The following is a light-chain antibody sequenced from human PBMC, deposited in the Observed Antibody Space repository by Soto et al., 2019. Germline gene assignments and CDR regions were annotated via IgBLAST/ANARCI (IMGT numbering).Light chain of an antibody. Sequence: QSARAQPASVSGSPGHPITISCTGTSSDVGIYNLVSWYQHFPGKAPKLMIYEVNKRPSGVSNRFSGSKSGSTASLTISGLQADEEADYYCCSSTRSGSFAFGTGTKVTVL. CDR3: CSSTRSGSFA. V-gene: IGLV2-23*02. J-gene: IGLJ1*01. CDR1: SSDVGIYNL. CDR2: EVN.